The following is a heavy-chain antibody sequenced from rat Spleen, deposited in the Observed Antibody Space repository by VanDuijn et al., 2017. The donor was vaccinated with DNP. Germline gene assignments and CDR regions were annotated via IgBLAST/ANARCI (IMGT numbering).Heavy chain of an antibody. J-gene: IGHJ2*01. CDR2: ISSGGST. CDR1: GFSLTSYT. V-gene: IGHV2-6*01. Sequence: QVQLKESGPGLVQPSQTLSLTCTVSGFSLTSYTLSWVRQPPGKGLEWIATISSGGSTFYNSALKSRLTISRDTSKSQVFLRMNSLQTEDTAIYFCTRDDTIAAIWYWGQGVMVTVSS. CDR3: TRDDTIAAIWY. D-gene: IGHD1-2*01.